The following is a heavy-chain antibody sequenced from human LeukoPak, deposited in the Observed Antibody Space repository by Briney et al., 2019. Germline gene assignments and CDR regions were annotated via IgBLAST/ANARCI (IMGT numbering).Heavy chain of an antibody. Sequence: PGGSLRLSCAASGFTFSSYGMHWVRQAPGKGLERVAFIRYDGSNKYYADSVKGRFTISRDNSKNTLYLQMNRLRAEDTAVYYCAKDGKKVTLTMIAVITYSGYMDVWGKGTTVTFSS. J-gene: IGHJ6*03. V-gene: IGHV3-30*02. CDR3: AKDGKKVTLTMIAVITYSGYMDV. D-gene: IGHD3-22*01. CDR1: GFTFSSYG. CDR2: IRYDGSNK.